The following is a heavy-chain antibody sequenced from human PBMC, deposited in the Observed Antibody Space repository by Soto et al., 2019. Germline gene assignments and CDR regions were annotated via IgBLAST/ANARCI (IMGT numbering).Heavy chain of an antibody. Sequence: SETLSLTCTVSGGSISNGDYYWSWIRQHPGKGLEWIGYIFYNGNAYYTPSLKSRITISVDTSENQFSLKLTSVTAADTAVYYCASLRGSGTNYFFAYWXQGTLVTVSS. V-gene: IGHV4-31*03. J-gene: IGHJ4*02. CDR1: GGSISNGDYY. D-gene: IGHD3-10*01. CDR3: ASLRGSGTNYFFAY. CDR2: IFYNGNA.